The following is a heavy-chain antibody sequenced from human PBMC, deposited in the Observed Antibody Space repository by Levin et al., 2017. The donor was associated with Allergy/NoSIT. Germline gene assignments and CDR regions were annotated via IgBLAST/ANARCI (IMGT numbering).Heavy chain of an antibody. CDR2: ITSGGATK. CDR1: GFTFSSFA. CDR3: AKGPIQLWLPGWVYLDY. V-gene: IGHV3-23*01. Sequence: GESLKISCAASGFTFSSFAMSWVRQAPGKGLEWVSSITSGGATKYYADSVKGRFTISRDNSKNTLYLQLNSLRAEDTAVYYCAKGPIQLWLPGWVYLDYWGQGTLLNVSS. D-gene: IGHD5-18*01. J-gene: IGHJ4*02.